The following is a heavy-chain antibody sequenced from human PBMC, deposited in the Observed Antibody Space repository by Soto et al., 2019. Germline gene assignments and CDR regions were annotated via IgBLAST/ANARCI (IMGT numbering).Heavy chain of an antibody. D-gene: IGHD3-16*01. CDR1: GYIFTNND. CDR2: MNPRSGDT. CDR3: ARMATFGSLNWFDP. Sequence: ASVKVSCKASGYIFTNNDVSWVRQATGQGLEWMGWMNPRSGDTGYAQKFQGRVTMTRDISIATAYMELSSLRSDDTAIYYCARMATFGSLNWFDPWGQGTLVTVSS. J-gene: IGHJ5*02. V-gene: IGHV1-8*01.